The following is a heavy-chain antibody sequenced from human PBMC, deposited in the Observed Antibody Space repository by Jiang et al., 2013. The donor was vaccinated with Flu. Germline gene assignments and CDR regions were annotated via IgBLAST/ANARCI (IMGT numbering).Heavy chain of an antibody. J-gene: IGHJ4*02. CDR1: GFTFSSYG. CDR2: ISYDGSNK. Sequence: QLLESGGGVVQPGRSLRLSCAASGFTFSSYGMHWVRQAPGKGLEWVAVISYDGSNKYYADSVKGRFTISRDNSKNTLYLQMNSLRAEDTAVYYCAKGKGFDYWGQGTLVTVSS. CDR3: AKGKGFDY. V-gene: IGHV3-30*18.